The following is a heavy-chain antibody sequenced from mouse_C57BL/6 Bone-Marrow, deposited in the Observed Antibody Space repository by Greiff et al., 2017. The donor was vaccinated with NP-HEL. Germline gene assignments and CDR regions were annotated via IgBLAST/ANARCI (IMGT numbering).Heavy chain of an antibody. CDR3: ANYDYEPYYFGY. Sequence: EVKLMESGGGLVQPGESLKLSCESNEYEFPSHDMSWVRKTPEKRLELVAAINSNGGSTYYPDTMERRFIISRDNTKKTLYLQMSSLRSEDTALYYCANYDYEPYYFGYWGQGTTLTVSS. CDR2: INSNGGST. CDR1: EYEFPSHD. D-gene: IGHD2-4*01. J-gene: IGHJ2*01. V-gene: IGHV5-2*01.